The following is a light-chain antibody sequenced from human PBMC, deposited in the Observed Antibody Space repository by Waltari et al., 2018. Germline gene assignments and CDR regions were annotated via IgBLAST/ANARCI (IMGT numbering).Light chain of an antibody. CDR3: LSADSSGPYLYV. J-gene: IGLJ1*01. Sequence: SYELTQPPSVAVSPGQTARSTRPGDAFRRQFAYWSQQKPGQAPVLVIYKDTERPSGTPERFSGSSSGTTVTLTISGVQAEDEADYYCLSADSSGPYLYVFGTGTTVTVL. CDR1: AFRRQF. CDR2: KDT. V-gene: IGLV3-25*03.